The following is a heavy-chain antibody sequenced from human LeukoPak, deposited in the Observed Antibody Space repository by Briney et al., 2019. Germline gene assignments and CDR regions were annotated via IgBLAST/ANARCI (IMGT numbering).Heavy chain of an antibody. Sequence: GGSLRLSCAASGFMFNIYAMGWVRQAPGKGLEWVANIKQDGSEKYYVDSVKGRFTISRDDAKNSLYLQMNSLRAEDTAVYYCARTLYDFWSGYYGGTLFDYWGQGTLVTVSS. CDR1: GFMFNIYA. D-gene: IGHD3-3*01. J-gene: IGHJ4*02. CDR3: ARTLYDFWSGYYGGTLFDY. V-gene: IGHV3-7*01. CDR2: IKQDGSEK.